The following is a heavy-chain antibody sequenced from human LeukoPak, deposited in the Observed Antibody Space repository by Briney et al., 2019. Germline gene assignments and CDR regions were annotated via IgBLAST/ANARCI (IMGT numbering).Heavy chain of an antibody. CDR1: GYTFTGYY. Sequence: ASVKVSCKASGYTFTGYYMHWVRQAPGQGLEWMGWINPNSGGTNYAQKFQGRVTMTRDTSISTAYMELSRLRSDDTAVYYCARWERSGYYDYVWGSYRFDYWGQGTLVTVSS. J-gene: IGHJ4*02. CDR3: ARWERSGYYDYVWGSYRFDY. CDR2: INPNSGGT. D-gene: IGHD3-16*02. V-gene: IGHV1-2*02.